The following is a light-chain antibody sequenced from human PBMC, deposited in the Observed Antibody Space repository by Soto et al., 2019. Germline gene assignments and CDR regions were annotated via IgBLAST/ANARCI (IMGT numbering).Light chain of an antibody. CDR1: RSNIGNNI. Sequence: QSVLTQPPSASETPGQRVSISCSGSRSNIGNNIVTWYQHLPGMAPKLLIYGDNQRPSGVPDRFSGSKSGTSASLAISGLQSEDEADYYCAAWDDTLDGHVFGSGTKVTVL. CDR3: AAWDDTLDGHV. J-gene: IGLJ1*01. V-gene: IGLV1-44*01. CDR2: GDN.